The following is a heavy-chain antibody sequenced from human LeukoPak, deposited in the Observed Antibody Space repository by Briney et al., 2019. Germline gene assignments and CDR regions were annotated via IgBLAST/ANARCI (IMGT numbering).Heavy chain of an antibody. V-gene: IGHV3-23*01. Sequence: GGSLRLSCAASGFTFSSYSMHWVRQAPGKGLEWVSAISGSGGSTYYADSVKGRFTISRDNSKNTLHLQMNSLRPDDTAVYYCAKDGPYCGGITCYFRYFDLWGRGTLVTVSS. CDR2: ISGSGGST. D-gene: IGHD2-21*01. J-gene: IGHJ2*01. CDR1: GFTFSSYS. CDR3: AKDGPYCGGITCYFRYFDL.